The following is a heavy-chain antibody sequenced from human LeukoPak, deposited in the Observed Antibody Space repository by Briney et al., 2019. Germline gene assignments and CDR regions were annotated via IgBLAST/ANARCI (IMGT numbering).Heavy chain of an antibody. J-gene: IGHJ4*02. D-gene: IGHD6-19*01. V-gene: IGHV3-43*01. Sequence: PGGSLRLSCAASGFTFDDCTMHWARQAPGMGLEWVSLISRDGGSTSYADSVRGRFTISRDNSRNSLYLQMNSLTTEDTALYYCVKPYSSGWLSDYWGRGTLVTVSS. CDR2: ISRDGGST. CDR1: GFTFDDCT. CDR3: VKPYSSGWLSDY.